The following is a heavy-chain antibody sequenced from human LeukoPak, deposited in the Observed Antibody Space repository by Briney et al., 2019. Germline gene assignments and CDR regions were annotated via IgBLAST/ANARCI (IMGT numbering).Heavy chain of an antibody. D-gene: IGHD3-9*01. CDR1: GGTFSSYA. CDR2: IIPILGIA. Sequence: GASVKVSCKASGGTFSSYAISWVRQAPGQGLEWMGRIIPILGIANYAQKFQGRVTITADKSTSTAYMELSSLRSEDTAVYYCARDRSGGDPDILTGPLDYWGQGTLVTVSS. CDR3: ARDRSGGDPDILTGPLDY. V-gene: IGHV1-69*04. J-gene: IGHJ4*02.